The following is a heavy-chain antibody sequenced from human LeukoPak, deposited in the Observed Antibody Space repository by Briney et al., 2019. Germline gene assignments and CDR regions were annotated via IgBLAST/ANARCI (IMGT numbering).Heavy chain of an antibody. D-gene: IGHD3-10*01. CDR1: GGSFSGYY. CDR2: IIHIGSI. J-gene: IGHJ4*02. V-gene: IGHV4-34*01. Sequence: SETLSLTCAVYGGSFSGYYLGWIRQPPGKGLEWIGEIIHIGSISYNPSFKTRVTISLEPSKNQFSLKLSSVTAADTAVYYCAGGDYHGSESYANYWGQGTLVTASS. CDR3: AGGDYHGSESYANY.